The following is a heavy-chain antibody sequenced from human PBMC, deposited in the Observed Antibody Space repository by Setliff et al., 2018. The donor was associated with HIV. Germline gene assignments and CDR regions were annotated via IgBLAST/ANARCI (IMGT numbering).Heavy chain of an antibody. J-gene: IGHJ4*02. D-gene: IGHD1-1*01. CDR1: GYTFTDYF. CDR2: ISPYNGDT. CDR3: ARQLYNSLDF. Sequence: ASVKVSCKASGYTFTDYFMHWVRQAPGQGLEWMGWISPYNGDTKILQKFRGRVTMTRDTSINTAYMELGGLHSDDTAVYYCARQLYNSLDFWGQGALVTVSS. V-gene: IGHV1-2*02.